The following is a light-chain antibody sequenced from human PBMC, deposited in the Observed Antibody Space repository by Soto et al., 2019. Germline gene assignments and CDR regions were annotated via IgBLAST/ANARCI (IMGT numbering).Light chain of an antibody. Sequence: EIVLTQSPGTLSLSPGERATLSCRASQSVTNSKLAWYRQKPGQAPRLLIYGASSRATGIPDRFSGSGSGTEFTLTISSLQSEDFAVYYCQQYNNWPLTFGQGTRLEIK. CDR1: QSVTNSK. V-gene: IGKV3D-15*01. CDR3: QQYNNWPLT. CDR2: GAS. J-gene: IGKJ5*01.